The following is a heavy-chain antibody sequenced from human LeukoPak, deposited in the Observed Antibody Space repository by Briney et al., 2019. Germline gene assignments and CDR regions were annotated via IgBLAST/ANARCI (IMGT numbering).Heavy chain of an antibody. CDR3: ARHERGKNAFNL. CDR1: GGSISSSSHY. Sequence: PSETLSLTCTVSGGSISSSSHYWGWIRQPPGKGLEWIGSFYYSGSTYYNPSLKSRVTISVDTSKNQFSLKMSSVTAADTAVYYCARHERGKNAFNLWGQGRMVTVSS. J-gene: IGHJ3*01. CDR2: FYYSGST. V-gene: IGHV4-39*01.